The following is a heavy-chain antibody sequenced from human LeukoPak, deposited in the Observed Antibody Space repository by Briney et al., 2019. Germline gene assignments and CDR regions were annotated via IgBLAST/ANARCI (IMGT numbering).Heavy chain of an antibody. V-gene: IGHV4-38-2*02. CDR2: IYHSGST. D-gene: IGHD2-15*01. CDR1: GYSISSGYY. CDR3: ARDDVGYCSGGSCQGFDY. Sequence: PSETLSLTCAVSGYSISSGYYWGWIRQPPGKGLEWIGSIYHSGSTYCNPSLKSRVTTSVDTSKNQFSLKLSSVTAADTAVYYCARDDVGYCSGGSCQGFDYWGQGTLVTVSS. J-gene: IGHJ4*02.